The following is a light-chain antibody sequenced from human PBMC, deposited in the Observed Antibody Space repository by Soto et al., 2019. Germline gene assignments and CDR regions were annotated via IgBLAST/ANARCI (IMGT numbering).Light chain of an antibody. Sequence: DIQMTPSPSSVSASVGDRVTITCRASQGISTWVAWYQQKPGKAPKLLIYAASSLQSGVPSRFSGSASGTDFTLSISSLQPEDFATYYCQQANSFPFTFGPGTKVDIK. J-gene: IGKJ3*01. CDR2: AAS. V-gene: IGKV1-12*02. CDR3: QQANSFPFT. CDR1: QGISTW.